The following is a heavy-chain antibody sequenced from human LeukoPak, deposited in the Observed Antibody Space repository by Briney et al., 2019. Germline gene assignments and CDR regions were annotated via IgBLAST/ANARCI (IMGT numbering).Heavy chain of an antibody. CDR2: ISAYNGNT. D-gene: IGHD1-26*01. Sequence: ASVKVSCKASGYTFTSYGISWVRQAPGQGLEWMGWISAYNGNTNYAQKLQGRVTVTTDTSTSTAYMELRSLRSDDTAVYYCARGSKHLFSYYYYYMDVWGKGTTVTVSS. CDR1: GYTFTSYG. CDR3: ARGSKHLFSYYYYYMDV. J-gene: IGHJ6*03. V-gene: IGHV1-18*01.